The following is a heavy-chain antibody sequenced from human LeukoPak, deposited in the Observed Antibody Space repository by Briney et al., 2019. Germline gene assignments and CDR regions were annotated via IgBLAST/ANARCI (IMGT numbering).Heavy chain of an antibody. V-gene: IGHV3-30*04. J-gene: IGHJ4*02. CDR1: GFTFSSYA. CDR3: AKDKAAMAHFDY. D-gene: IGHD5-18*01. CDR2: ISYDGR. Sequence: GGSLRLSCAASGFTFSSYAMHWVRQAPGKGLEWVAVISYDGRADSVKGRFTISRDNSNNTVYLQMNSLRPEDTAVYYCAKDKAAMAHFDYWGQGTLVTVSS.